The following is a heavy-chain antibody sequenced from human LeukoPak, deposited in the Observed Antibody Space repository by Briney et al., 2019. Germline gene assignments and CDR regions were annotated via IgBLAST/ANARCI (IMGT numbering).Heavy chain of an antibody. CDR1: GFTISTYW. J-gene: IGHJ4*02. CDR3: ARENTAVPGGDC. V-gene: IGHV3-7*01. D-gene: IGHD5-18*01. CDR2: IKQDGSEQ. Sequence: PGGSLRLSCAASGFTISTYWMSWVRQAPGKGLEWLANIKQDGSEQYYVDSVKGRFAISRGNAKNSVYLQMNGLRAEDTAVYYCARENTAVPGGDCWGQGTLVTVSS.